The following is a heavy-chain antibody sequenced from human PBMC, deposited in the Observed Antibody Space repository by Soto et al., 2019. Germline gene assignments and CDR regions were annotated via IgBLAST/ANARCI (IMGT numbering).Heavy chain of an antibody. D-gene: IGHD6-19*01. V-gene: IGHV3-48*02. CDR3: ARPGNGWIFDY. CDR2: ISTRSSTI. J-gene: IGHJ4*02. Sequence: EVQLVESGGNLIQPGGSLRLSCAASGFIFSSYSMNWVRQAPGRGLEWVSYISTRSSTIYYADSVKGRFTISRDNAKNLMYLQMNSLRDEDMAVDYFARPGNGWIFDYWGQGTLVTVSS. CDR1: GFIFSSYS.